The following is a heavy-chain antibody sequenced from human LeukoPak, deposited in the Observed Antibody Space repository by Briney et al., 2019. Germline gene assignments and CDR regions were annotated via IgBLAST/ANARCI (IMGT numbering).Heavy chain of an antibody. CDR3: ARDTYYYDSSGSLFDY. CDR1: GYTFTSYY. Sequence: ASVKVSCKASGYTFTSYYMHWVRQAPGQGLEWMGIINPSGGSTSYAQKFQGRVTMTRDTSTSTVYMELSSLRSEDTAVYHCARDTYYYDSSGSLFDYWGQGTLVTVSS. D-gene: IGHD3-22*01. V-gene: IGHV1-46*01. CDR2: INPSGGST. J-gene: IGHJ4*02.